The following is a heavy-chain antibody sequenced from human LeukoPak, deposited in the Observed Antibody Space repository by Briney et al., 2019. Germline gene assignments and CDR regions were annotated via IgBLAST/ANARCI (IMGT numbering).Heavy chain of an antibody. CDR2: IYSGGST. D-gene: IGHD2-15*01. V-gene: IGHV3-53*01. CDR1: GFTVSSNY. Sequence: GGSLRLSCAASGFTVSSNYMSWVRQAPGKGLEWVSVIYSGGSTYYADSVKGRFTISRDNSKNTLYLQMNSLRAEDTAVYYCARGISAGHGAFDIWGQGTMVTVS. CDR3: ARGISAGHGAFDI. J-gene: IGHJ3*02.